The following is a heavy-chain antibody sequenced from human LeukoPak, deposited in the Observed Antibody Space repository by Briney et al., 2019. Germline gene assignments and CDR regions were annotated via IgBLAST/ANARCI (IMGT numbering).Heavy chain of an antibody. Sequence: SQTLSLTCAISGDSVSSNSDAWNWIRQSPSRGLECLGRTYYRSKWYNDYAVSVKSRITINPDTSKNQFSLHLNSVTPEDTAVYYCASGSGTYENWGQGTLVTVSS. J-gene: IGHJ4*02. CDR2: TYYRSKWYN. CDR1: GDSVSSNSDA. V-gene: IGHV6-1*01. D-gene: IGHD3-16*01. CDR3: ASGSGTYEN.